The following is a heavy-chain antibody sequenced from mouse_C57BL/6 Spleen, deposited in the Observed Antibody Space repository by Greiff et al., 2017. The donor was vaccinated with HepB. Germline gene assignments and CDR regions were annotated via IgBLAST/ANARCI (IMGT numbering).Heavy chain of an antibody. Sequence: QVQLKQPGAELVRPGSSVKLSCKASGYTFTSYWMDWVKQRPGQGLEWIGNIYPSDSETHYNQKFKDKATLTVDKSSSTAYMQLSSLTSEDSAVYYCARSSTTVVEGFDYWGQGTTLTVSS. D-gene: IGHD1-1*01. CDR3: ARSSTTVVEGFDY. V-gene: IGHV1-61*01. CDR2: IYPSDSET. J-gene: IGHJ2*01. CDR1: GYTFTSYW.